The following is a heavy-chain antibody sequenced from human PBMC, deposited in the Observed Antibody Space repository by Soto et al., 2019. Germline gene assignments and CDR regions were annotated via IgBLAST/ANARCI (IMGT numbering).Heavy chain of an antibody. CDR1: GGSISSNTYY. D-gene: IGHD5-18*01. Sequence: SETLSLTCTVSGGSISSNTYYWGWIRQPPGKGLEWIGRIYYSGSTYYNPSLKSRVTISVDTSKNQFSLNLSSVTAADTAVYYCARRTAWYYFDYWGQGTLVTVSS. J-gene: IGHJ4*02. CDR2: IYYSGST. CDR3: ARRTAWYYFDY. V-gene: IGHV4-39*01.